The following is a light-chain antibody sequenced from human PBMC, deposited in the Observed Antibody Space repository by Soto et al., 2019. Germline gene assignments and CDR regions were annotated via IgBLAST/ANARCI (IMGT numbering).Light chain of an antibody. Sequence: QSVLTQPPSASGTPGQRVTISCSGSSSNIGSNYVYWYQQLPGTAPKLLIYRNNQRPSGVPDRFSGSKSGTSASLAISGLRSEDEADYYCAAWDDSLSVVVFGGVTQLTVL. CDR3: AAWDDSLSVVV. CDR2: RNN. CDR1: SSNIGSNY. J-gene: IGLJ2*01. V-gene: IGLV1-47*01.